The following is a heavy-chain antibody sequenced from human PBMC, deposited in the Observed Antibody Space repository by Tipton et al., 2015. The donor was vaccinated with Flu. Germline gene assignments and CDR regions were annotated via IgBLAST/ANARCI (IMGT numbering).Heavy chain of an antibody. CDR1: GFTFRRYG. Sequence: SLRLSCTASGFTFRRYGMYWARQAPGKGLVWVSRIESDGSTRNYADSVKGRFSISRDNAKNTLYLEMNSLRAEDTAVHYCATVAGARRSSTNWHFDLWGRGTRVTVSS. D-gene: IGHD6-13*01. J-gene: IGHJ2*01. V-gene: IGHV3-74*01. CDR3: ATVAGARRSSTNWHFDL. CDR2: IESDGSTR.